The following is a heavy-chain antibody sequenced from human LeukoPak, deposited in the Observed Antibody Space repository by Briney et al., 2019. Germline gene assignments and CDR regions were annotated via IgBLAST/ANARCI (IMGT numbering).Heavy chain of an antibody. Sequence: PSETLSLTCTVSGASISSYYWSWIRQPPGKGLEWIGYIYTSGSTNYNPSLKSRVTISVDTSKNQFSLKLSSVTAADTAVYYCARHRRALVDEELAGSFDIWGQGTMVTVSS. CDR3: ARHRRALVDEELAGSFDI. J-gene: IGHJ3*02. CDR1: GASISSYY. V-gene: IGHV4-4*09. CDR2: IYTSGST. D-gene: IGHD1-26*01.